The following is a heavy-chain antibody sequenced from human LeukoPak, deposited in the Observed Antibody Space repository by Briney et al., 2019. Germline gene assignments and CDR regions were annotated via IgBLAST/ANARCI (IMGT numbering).Heavy chain of an antibody. V-gene: IGHV3-30*04. D-gene: IGHD6-13*01. CDR1: GFTFSSYA. CDR3: AREGGVAAAGNYYYGMDV. Sequence: GGSLRLSCAASGFTFSSYAMHWVRQAPGKGLEWVAVISYDGSNKYYADSVEGRFTISRDNSKNTLYLQMNSLRAEDTAVYYCAREGGVAAAGNYYYGMDVWGKGTTVTVSS. J-gene: IGHJ6*04. CDR2: ISYDGSNK.